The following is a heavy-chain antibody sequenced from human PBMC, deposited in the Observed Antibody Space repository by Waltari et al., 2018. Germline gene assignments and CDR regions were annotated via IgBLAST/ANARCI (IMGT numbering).Heavy chain of an antibody. CDR2: VLHSGSA. Sequence: QVQLQESGPGLVKPSETLSLICAVSGDSIRSGHYWGWIRQPPGKGLQWITSVLHSGSAYYNPSLQSRVTISVDTSKNQFSLRLTSVTAADTALYYCARQNGAAWDKFFDFWGQGKLVTVSS. CDR3: ARQNGAAWDKFFDF. D-gene: IGHD1-26*01. CDR1: GDSIRSGHY. J-gene: IGHJ4*02. V-gene: IGHV4-38-2*01.